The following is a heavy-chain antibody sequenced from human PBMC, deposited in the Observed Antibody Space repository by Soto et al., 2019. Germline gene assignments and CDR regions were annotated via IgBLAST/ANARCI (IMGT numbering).Heavy chain of an antibody. CDR3: AREVNSSPSRGQNWFDP. Sequence: QVQLQESGPGLVQPSGTLSLTCAVSGDSINNSHWWSWVRQTPGKGLEWIGETYHSGTTNYNPSLKTLDTISIDKSKNQFSLKMNSVTAADTAVYYCAREVNSSPSRGQNWFDPWGQGTLVTVSS. D-gene: IGHD6-6*01. J-gene: IGHJ5*02. CDR2: TYHSGTT. V-gene: IGHV4-4*02. CDR1: GDSINNSHW.